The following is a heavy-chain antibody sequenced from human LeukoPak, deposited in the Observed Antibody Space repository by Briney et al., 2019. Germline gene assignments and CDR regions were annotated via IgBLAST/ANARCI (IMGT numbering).Heavy chain of an antibody. Sequence: GGSLRLFCAASGFPFSRSWMHWVRQAPGKGLVCVSYISSRGSSIYYADSVKGRFTISRDNAKNSLYLQMSSLRVEDTAVYYCARGAAGGDFDYWGQGTLVTVSS. CDR2: ISSRGSSI. CDR1: GFPFSRSW. V-gene: IGHV3-48*03. J-gene: IGHJ4*02. CDR3: ARGAAGGDFDY. D-gene: IGHD6-13*01.